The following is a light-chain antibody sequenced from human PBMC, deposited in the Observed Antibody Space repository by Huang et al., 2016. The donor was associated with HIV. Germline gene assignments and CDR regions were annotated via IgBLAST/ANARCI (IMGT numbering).Light chain of an antibody. CDR3: QQYGSSPGT. CDR2: GAA. V-gene: IGKV3-20*01. J-gene: IGKJ1*01. Sequence: EIVLTQSPGTLSLSPGERATLSCRASQSVNSGDLAWYQQKPGQAPRLLIDGAASRATGIPGRFSGSGSGTDFTLTISRLQPEDFAGYFCQQYGSSPGTFVQGTKVEMK. CDR1: QSVNSGD.